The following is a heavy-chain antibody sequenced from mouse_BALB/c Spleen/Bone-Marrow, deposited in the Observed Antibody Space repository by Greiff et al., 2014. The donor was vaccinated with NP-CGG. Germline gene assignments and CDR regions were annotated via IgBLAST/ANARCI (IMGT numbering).Heavy chain of an antibody. V-gene: IGHV1-69*02. CDR2: IYPSDSYT. CDR1: GYTFTSYW. D-gene: IGHD2-10*02. J-gene: IGHJ2*01. CDR3: TRKYGPLYYFDY. Sequence: QVQLQQPGAELVRPGASVKLSCKASGYTFTSYWISWVKQRPGQGLEWIGNIYPSDSYTNYNQKFKDKATLTVDKSSSTAYMQLSSPTSEDSAVYYCTRKYGPLYYFDYWGQGTTLTVSS.